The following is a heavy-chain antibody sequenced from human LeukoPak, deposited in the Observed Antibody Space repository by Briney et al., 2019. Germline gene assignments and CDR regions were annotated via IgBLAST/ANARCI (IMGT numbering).Heavy chain of an antibody. D-gene: IGHD6-19*01. Sequence: GGSLRLSCAASGFTFSSYGMLWVRQAPGKGLEWVAVIWYDGSNKYYADSVKGRFTISRDNSKNTLYLQMNSLRAEDTAVYYCAKALAVADSYFDYWGQGTLVTVSS. CDR1: GFTFSSYG. J-gene: IGHJ4*02. CDR2: IWYDGSNK. V-gene: IGHV3-33*06. CDR3: AKALAVADSYFDY.